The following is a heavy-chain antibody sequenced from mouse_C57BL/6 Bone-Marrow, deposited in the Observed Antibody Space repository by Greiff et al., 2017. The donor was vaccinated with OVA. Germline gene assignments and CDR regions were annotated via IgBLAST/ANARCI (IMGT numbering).Heavy chain of an antibody. Sequence: EVKLVESGGGLVKPGGSLKLSCAASGFTFSSYAMSWVRQTPEKRLEWVATISDGGSYTYYPDNVKGRFTISRDNAKNNLYLQMSHLKSEDTAMYYCAIVLWGYFDYWGQGTTLTVSS. CDR2: ISDGGSYT. D-gene: IGHD1-1*02. J-gene: IGHJ2*01. V-gene: IGHV5-4*03. CDR3: AIVLWGYFDY. CDR1: GFTFSSYA.